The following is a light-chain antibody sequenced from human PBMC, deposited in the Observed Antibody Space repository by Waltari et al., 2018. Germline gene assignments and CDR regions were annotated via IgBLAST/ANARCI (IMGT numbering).Light chain of an antibody. J-gene: IGLJ2*01. CDR3: SSYAGSKNLV. CDR1: SSDVGGLDY. CDR2: EGS. V-gene: IGLV2-8*01. Sequence: QSALTQPPSASGSPGQSVTIPSTGTSSDVGGLDYVPWYQKHPGKAPKRMIYEGSKRPSGVPDRFSGSKSGNTASLTVSGLQVEDEADYYCSSYAGSKNLVFGGGTKLTVL.